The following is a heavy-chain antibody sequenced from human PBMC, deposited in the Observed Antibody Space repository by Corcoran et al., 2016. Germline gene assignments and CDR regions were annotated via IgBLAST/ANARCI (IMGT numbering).Heavy chain of an antibody. CDR3: AKDGGYSSSWYAY. D-gene: IGHD6-13*01. J-gene: IGHJ4*02. V-gene: IGHV3-30*18. Sequence: QVQLVESGGGVVQPGRSLRLSCAASGFTFSSYGMHWVRQAPGKGLEWVAVISYDGSNKYYADSVKGRFTISRDNSKNTLYLQMNSLRAEDTVGYYCAKDGGYSSSWYAYWGQGTLVTVSS. CDR1: GFTFSSYG. CDR2: ISYDGSNK.